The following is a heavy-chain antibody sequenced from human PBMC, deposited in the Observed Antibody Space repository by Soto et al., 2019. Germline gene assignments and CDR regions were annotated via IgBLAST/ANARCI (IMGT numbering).Heavy chain of an antibody. CDR3: ARPSPRYCSGGSCLEFPDAFDI. J-gene: IGHJ3*02. Sequence: PSETMSVTCTVSGGSISSSSCYWGWIRQPPGKGLEWIGSIYYSGSTYYNPSLKSRVTISVDTSKNQFSLKLSSVTAADTAVYYCARPSPRYCSGGSCLEFPDAFDIWGQGTMVTVSS. D-gene: IGHD2-15*01. CDR2: IYYSGST. CDR1: GGSISSSSCY. V-gene: IGHV4-39*01.